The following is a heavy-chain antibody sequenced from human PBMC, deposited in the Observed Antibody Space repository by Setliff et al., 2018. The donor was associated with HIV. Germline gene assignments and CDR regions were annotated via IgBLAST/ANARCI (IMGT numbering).Heavy chain of an antibody. CDR1: GFTFSSYW. V-gene: IGHV3-74*01. CDR3: ARGVRGVVNGMDV. D-gene: IGHD3-10*01. Sequence: ESLKISCIASGFTFSSYWMHWVRQAPGKGLVWVSRINTDGSSTSYADSVKGRFTISRDNAKNTLYLQMNSLRAEDTAVYYCARGVRGVVNGMDVWGQGTTVTVSS. J-gene: IGHJ6*02. CDR2: INTDGSST.